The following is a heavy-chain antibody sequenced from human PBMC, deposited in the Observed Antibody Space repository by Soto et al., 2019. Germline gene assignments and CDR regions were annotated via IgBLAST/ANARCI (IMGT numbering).Heavy chain of an antibody. J-gene: IGHJ4*02. CDR3: ARDRYSGSYYGPMGDY. CDR1: GYTFTSYA. D-gene: IGHD1-26*01. V-gene: IGHV1-3*01. CDR2: INAGNGNT. Sequence: ASVKVSCKASGYTFTSYAMHWVRQAPGRRLEWMGWINAGNGNTKYSQKFQGRVTITRDTSASTAYMELSSLGSEDTAVYYCARDRYSGSYYGPMGDYWGQGTLVTVSS.